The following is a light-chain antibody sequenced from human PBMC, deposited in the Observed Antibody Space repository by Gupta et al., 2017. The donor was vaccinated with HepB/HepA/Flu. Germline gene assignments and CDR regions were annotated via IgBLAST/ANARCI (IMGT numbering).Light chain of an antibody. CDR3: ETWDINTHGGV. Sequence: QPVLTQSSSASASLGSSVKLTCTLSSGHSSYIIAWHQQQPGKAPRYLMKLEGSGSYNKGSGVPDRSSGSSSGADRYLTISNLQSEDEADYYCETWDINTHGGVFGGGTKLTVL. V-gene: IGLV4-60*03. CDR2: LEGSGSY. J-gene: IGLJ2*01. CDR1: SGHSSYI.